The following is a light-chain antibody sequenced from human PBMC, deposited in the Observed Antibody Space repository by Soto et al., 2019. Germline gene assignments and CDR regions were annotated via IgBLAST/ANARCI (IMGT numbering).Light chain of an antibody. J-gene: IGLJ1*01. V-gene: IGLV2-14*01. Sequence: QSVLTQPASVSGSPGQSITVSCTGASGDVGVYNYVSWYQQHPGKAPKLIIYEVSFRPSGVSNRFSGSKSGNTATLTISGLQAEDEAGYYCSSYTSSTTLLLFGTGTKVTVL. CDR3: SSYTSSTTLLL. CDR2: EVS. CDR1: SGDVGVYNY.